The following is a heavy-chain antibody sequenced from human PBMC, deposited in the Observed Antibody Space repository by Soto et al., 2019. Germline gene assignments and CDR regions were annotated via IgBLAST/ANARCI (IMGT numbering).Heavy chain of an antibody. J-gene: IGHJ3*02. CDR3: ARDLGRYFGYDAFDI. Sequence: PGESLKISCKGSGYSFTSYWIGWVRQMPGKGLEWMGIIYPGDSDTRYSPSFQGQVTISADKSISTAYLQWSSLKASDTAMYYCARDLGRYFGYDAFDIWGQGTMVTVSS. D-gene: IGHD3-9*01. CDR1: GYSFTSYW. CDR2: IYPGDSDT. V-gene: IGHV5-51*01.